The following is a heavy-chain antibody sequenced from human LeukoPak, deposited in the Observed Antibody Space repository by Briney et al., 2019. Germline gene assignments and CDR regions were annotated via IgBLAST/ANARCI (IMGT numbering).Heavy chain of an antibody. Sequence: GGSLRLSCAASGLIGSHNYVSWVRQAPGKGLEWVSAIHTSGDTCYADSVKGRFTISRDTSKNTLYLQINSLRVEDTAVYYCIVFGDSNHWGQGTLVTVSS. D-gene: IGHD4-17*01. CDR2: IHTSGDT. CDR1: GLIGSHNY. V-gene: IGHV3-53*01. CDR3: IVFGDSNH. J-gene: IGHJ5*02.